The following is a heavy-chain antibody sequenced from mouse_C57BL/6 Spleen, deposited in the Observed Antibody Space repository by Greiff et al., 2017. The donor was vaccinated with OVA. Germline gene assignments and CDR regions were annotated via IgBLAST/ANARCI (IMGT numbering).Heavy chain of an antibody. V-gene: IGHV3-6*01. J-gene: IGHJ4*01. CDR3: ARESDYDDYAMDY. D-gene: IGHD2-4*01. CDR2: ISYDGSN. Sequence: EVQLQESGPGLVKPSQSLSLTCSVTGYSITSGYYWNWIRQFPGNKLEWMGYISYDGSNNYNPSLKNRISITRDTSKNQFFLKLNSVTTEDTATYYCARESDYDDYAMDYWGQGTSVTVSS. CDR1: GYSITSGYY.